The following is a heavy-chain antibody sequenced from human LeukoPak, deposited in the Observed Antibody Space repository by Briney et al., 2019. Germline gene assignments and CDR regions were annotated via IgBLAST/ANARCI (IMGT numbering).Heavy chain of an antibody. D-gene: IGHD3-10*01. CDR2: FHSGDST. CDR3: ARDREGGLLWFGELLG. J-gene: IGHJ3*01. V-gene: IGHV3-66*01. Sequence: GGSLRLSCTVSGFTVSSNYMSWVRQAPGKGLEWVSVFHSGDSTYYADSVKGRFTISTDTSKNTLSLQMNSLRAEDTAVYYCARDREGGLLWFGELLGWGQGTMVTVSS. CDR1: GFTVSSNY.